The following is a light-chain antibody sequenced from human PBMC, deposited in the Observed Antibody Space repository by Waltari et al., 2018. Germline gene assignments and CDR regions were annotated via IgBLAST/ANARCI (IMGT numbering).Light chain of an antibody. Sequence: DIQMTQSPASLSASVGDRVTITCRASQSISSYLNWYQQKPGKAPNLLIYAASSLQSGVPSRFSGNQSGTDFSLTISSLRPEDFATYYCQQSHSTPITFGQGTRLDIK. V-gene: IGKV1-39*01. J-gene: IGKJ5*01. CDR3: QQSHSTPIT. CDR1: QSISSY. CDR2: AAS.